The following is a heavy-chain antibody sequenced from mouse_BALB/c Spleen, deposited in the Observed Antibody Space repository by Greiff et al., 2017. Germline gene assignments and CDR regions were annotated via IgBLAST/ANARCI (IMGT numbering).Heavy chain of an antibody. CDR1: GFSLTSSG. Sequence: QVQLKQSGPGLVQPSQSLSITCTASGFSLTSSGVHWVRQTPGKGLEWLGVIWSGGSTDYNAAFISRLSISKDNSKSQVFFKMNSLQANDTAIYYCARKGIRDAMDYWGQGTSVTGSS. D-gene: IGHD2-4*01. CDR3: ARKGIRDAMDY. CDR2: IWSGGST. J-gene: IGHJ4*01. V-gene: IGHV2-2*02.